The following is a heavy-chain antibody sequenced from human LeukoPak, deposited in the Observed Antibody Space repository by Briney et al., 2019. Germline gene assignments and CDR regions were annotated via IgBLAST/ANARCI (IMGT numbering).Heavy chain of an antibody. CDR1: GGSISSYY. CDR2: IYYSGST. D-gene: IGHD2-8*01. Sequence: SETLSLTCTVSGGSISSYYWSWIRQPPGKGLEWIGYIYYSGSTNYNPSVKSRVTMSVDTSKNQFSLKLSSVTAADTAVYYCSRENGAFSPFGYWGQGTLVIVLS. V-gene: IGHV4-59*01. J-gene: IGHJ4*02. CDR3: SRENGAFSPFGY.